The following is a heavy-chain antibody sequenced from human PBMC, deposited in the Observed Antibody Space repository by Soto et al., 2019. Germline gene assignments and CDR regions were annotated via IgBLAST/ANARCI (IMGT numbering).Heavy chain of an antibody. CDR1: GYSFASHW. V-gene: IGHV5-51*01. J-gene: IGHJ4*02. CDR3: AKDARGGSCLDY. CDR2: IYPGDSDT. Sequence: GESLKISCNGSGYSFASHWVAWVRQMPEKGLEWIGTIYPGDSDTKYSSAFRGHVTISRDNSKNTLYLQMNSLRAEDTAVYYCAKDARGGSCLDYWGQGTLVTVSS. D-gene: IGHD2-15*01.